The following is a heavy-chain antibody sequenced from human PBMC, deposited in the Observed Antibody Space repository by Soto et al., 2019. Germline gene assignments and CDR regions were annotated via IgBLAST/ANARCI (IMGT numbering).Heavy chain of an antibody. V-gene: IGHV3-48*02. J-gene: IGHJ6*02. Sequence: EVQLVESGGGLVQPGGSLRLSCAASGFTFSSDSMNWVRQAPGKGLEWVSYISSSSSTIYYADSVKGRFTISRDNAKNSLYRQMNSLRDEDTAVYYCARPEYSSSSYGMDVWGQGTTVTVSS. CDR1: GFTFSSDS. D-gene: IGHD6-6*01. CDR3: ARPEYSSSSYGMDV. CDR2: ISSSSSTI.